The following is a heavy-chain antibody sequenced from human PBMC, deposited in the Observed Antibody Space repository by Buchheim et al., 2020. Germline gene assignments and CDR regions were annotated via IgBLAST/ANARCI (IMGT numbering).Heavy chain of an antibody. CDR3: ARENDYNALDS. CDR2: IDWDDYK. V-gene: IGHV2-70*15. J-gene: IGHJ4*02. D-gene: IGHD5-24*01. CDR1: GLSLRNVGVS. Sequence: QVSLRESGPAHVRTTETLTLTCTVSGLSLRNVGVSVSWIRRPPGKPLQWLARIDWDDYKYYNTSLQARLTVSKPPPKKKWVLTLTNVDPADTATYYCARENDYNALDSWGQGTL.